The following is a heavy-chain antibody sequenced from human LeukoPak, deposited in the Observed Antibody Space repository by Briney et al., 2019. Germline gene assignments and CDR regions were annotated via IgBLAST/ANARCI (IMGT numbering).Heavy chain of an antibody. J-gene: IGHJ2*01. CDR2: IYTSGST. D-gene: IGHD3-10*01. CDR3: ARDHYYGSGSYPYWYFDL. CDR1: GASISSGSYY. Sequence: SETLSLTCTVSGASISSGSYYWSWIRQPAGKGLEWIGRIYTSGSTTYNPSLKSRVTISVDTSKNQFSLKLSSVTAADTAVYYCARDHYYGSGSYPYWYFDLWGRGTLVTVSS. V-gene: IGHV4-61*02.